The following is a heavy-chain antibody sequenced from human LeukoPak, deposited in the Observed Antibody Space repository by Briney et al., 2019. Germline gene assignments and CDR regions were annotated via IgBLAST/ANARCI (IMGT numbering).Heavy chain of an antibody. J-gene: IGHJ4*02. Sequence: GRSLRLSCAASGSTFSSYAMHWVRQAPGKGLEWVAVISYDGSNKYYADSVKGRFTISRDNSKNTLYLQMNSLRAEDTAVYYCAKLPMIVVVITTNYFDYWGQGTLVTVSS. CDR1: GSTFSSYA. CDR3: AKLPMIVVVITTNYFDY. V-gene: IGHV3-30*18. CDR2: ISYDGSNK. D-gene: IGHD3-22*01.